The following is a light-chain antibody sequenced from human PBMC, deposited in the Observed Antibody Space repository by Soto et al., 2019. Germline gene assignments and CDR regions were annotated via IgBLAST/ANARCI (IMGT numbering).Light chain of an antibody. J-gene: IGLJ2*01. Sequence: QFALTQPRSVSGSPGQSVTISCTGTSRDVGGYNYVSWYQQPPGKAPKLMIYDVSKRPSGVPDRFSGSKSGNTASLTISGLQAEDEADYYCCSYAGSYTVFGGGTKLTVL. CDR1: SRDVGGYNY. CDR3: CSYAGSYTV. V-gene: IGLV2-11*01. CDR2: DVS.